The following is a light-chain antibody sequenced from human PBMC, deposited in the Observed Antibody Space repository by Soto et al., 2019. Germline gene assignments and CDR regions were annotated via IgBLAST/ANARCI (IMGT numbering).Light chain of an antibody. Sequence: EIMMTQSPAPLSLSPGERATLSCRASQSVSSYLAWYQQKPGQAPRLLIYDASTRATGIPARFSGSGSGTDFTLTITSLEPADFAVYYCQQRSNWPPTFGQGTKVDI. CDR3: QQRSNWPPT. CDR2: DAS. CDR1: QSVSSY. V-gene: IGKV3-11*01. J-gene: IGKJ1*01.